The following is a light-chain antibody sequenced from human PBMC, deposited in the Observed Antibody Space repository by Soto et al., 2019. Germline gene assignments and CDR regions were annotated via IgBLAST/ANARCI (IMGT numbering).Light chain of an antibody. CDR3: QQYISHWT. CDR1: QSISSW. J-gene: IGKJ1*01. V-gene: IGKV1-5*01. Sequence: DIQMTQYPSTRSASVGDRVTITCRASQSISSWLAWYQQKPGKAPKLLIYDASSLKSGVPSRFSGSGSGTEFTLTINRLQPDDFATYYCQQYISHWTFAQGTKVDI. CDR2: DAS.